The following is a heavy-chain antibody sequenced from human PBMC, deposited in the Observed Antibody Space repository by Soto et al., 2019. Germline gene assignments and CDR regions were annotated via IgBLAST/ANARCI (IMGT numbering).Heavy chain of an antibody. Sequence: QVQLVESGGGEVQPGGSLRLSCAASGFTFSRHAIHWVRLTPGRGLEWVLAISRDGSYIYYTDSVKGRFTVSRDNSKNTVFVQMNRLIPDVTALYFCARTRNGGVADSFDSWGQGTRVTVSS. D-gene: IGHD3-3*01. J-gene: IGHJ5*01. V-gene: IGHV3-30*04. CDR3: ARTRNGGVADSFDS. CDR2: ISRDGSYI. CDR1: GFTFSRHA.